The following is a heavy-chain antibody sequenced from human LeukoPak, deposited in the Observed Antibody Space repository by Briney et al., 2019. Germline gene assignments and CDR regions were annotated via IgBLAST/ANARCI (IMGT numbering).Heavy chain of an antibody. CDR2: MNPNSGNT. Sequence: ASVKVSCKASEYTFTNYYMHWVRQATGQGLEWMGWMNPNSGNTGYAQKFQGRVTMTRNTSISTAYMELSSLRSEDTAVYYCARGRGSYYPFDYWGQGTLVTVSS. CDR3: ARGRGSYYPFDY. D-gene: IGHD1-26*01. CDR1: EYTFTNYY. V-gene: IGHV1-8*01. J-gene: IGHJ4*02.